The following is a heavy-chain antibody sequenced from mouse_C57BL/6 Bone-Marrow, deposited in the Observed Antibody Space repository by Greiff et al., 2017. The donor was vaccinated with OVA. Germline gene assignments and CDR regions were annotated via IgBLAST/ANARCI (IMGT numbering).Heavy chain of an antibody. J-gene: IGHJ4*01. CDR1: GFNIKDDY. CDR3: ASGAMDY. V-gene: IGHV14-4*01. Sequence: VQLHQSGAELVRPGASVKLSCTASGFNIKDDYMHWVKQRPEQGLEWIGWIDPENGDTEYASKFQGKATITADTSSNTAYLQLSSLTSEDTAVYYCASGAMDYWGQGTSVTVSS. D-gene: IGHD6-1*01. CDR2: IDPENGDT.